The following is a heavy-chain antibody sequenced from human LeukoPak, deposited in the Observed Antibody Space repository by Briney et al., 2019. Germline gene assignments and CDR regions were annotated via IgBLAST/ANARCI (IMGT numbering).Heavy chain of an antibody. V-gene: IGHV3-48*01. Sequence: GGSLRLSCAASGFTFSSYIMNWVRQAPGKGLEWVSYISSSSSAIYYADSVKGRFTISRDNAKNSLYLQMNSLRAEDTAVYYCASHRITIFGVVITGPNYGMDVWGQGTTVTVSS. D-gene: IGHD3-3*01. CDR2: ISSSSSAI. CDR3: ASHRITIFGVVITGPNYGMDV. J-gene: IGHJ6*02. CDR1: GFTFSSYI.